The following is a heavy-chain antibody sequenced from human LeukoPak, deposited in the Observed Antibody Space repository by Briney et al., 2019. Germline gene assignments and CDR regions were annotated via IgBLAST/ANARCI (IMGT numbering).Heavy chain of an antibody. CDR3: ARGVSEEKYYFDY. CDR1: GAFISNHH. CDR2: INHSGST. J-gene: IGHJ4*02. V-gene: IGHV4-34*01. Sequence: SETLSLTCSVSGAFISNHHWSWIRQPAGKGLEWIGEINHSGSTNYNPSLKSRVTISVDTSKNQFSLKLSSVTAADTAVYYCARGVSEEKYYFDYWGQGTLVTVSS.